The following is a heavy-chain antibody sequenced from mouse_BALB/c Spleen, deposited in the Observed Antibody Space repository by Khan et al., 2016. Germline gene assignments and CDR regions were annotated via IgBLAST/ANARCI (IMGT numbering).Heavy chain of an antibody. CDR1: GFSLTNSG. Sequence: QVQLKQSGPGLVAPSQSLSITCTVSGFSLTNSGVHWVRQPPGKGLDWLGVIWAGGSTDYNSALMSRLSITKDNSQNQVFLKMNSLQTDDTAMYSCAREDQDYDAWFASWGQGTLVTVSA. D-gene: IGHD2-4*01. V-gene: IGHV2-9*02. J-gene: IGHJ3*01. CDR2: IWAGGST. CDR3: AREDQDYDAWFAS.